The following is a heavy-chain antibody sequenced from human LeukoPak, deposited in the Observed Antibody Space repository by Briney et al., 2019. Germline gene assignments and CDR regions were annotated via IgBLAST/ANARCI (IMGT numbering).Heavy chain of an antibody. D-gene: IGHD6-19*01. CDR1: GFTFTVYY. V-gene: IGHV3-11*01. CDR2: ISPSGTVI. Sequence: GGSLRLSCSASGFTFTVYYMSWIRQAPGKGLEWVSYISPSGTVIYYGDSVKGRFTISRDNAKKSLYLQMNSLRAEDTAVYYCAKIWEQWLVRDLDYWGQGTLVTVSS. J-gene: IGHJ4*02. CDR3: AKIWEQWLVRDLDY.